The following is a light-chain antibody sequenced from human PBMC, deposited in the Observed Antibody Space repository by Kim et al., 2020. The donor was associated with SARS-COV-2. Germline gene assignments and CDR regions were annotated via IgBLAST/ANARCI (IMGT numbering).Light chain of an antibody. J-gene: IGKJ1*01. CDR2: GAS. CDR1: QSVTGSY. V-gene: IGKV3-20*01. CDR3: QQYGSSPWT. Sequence: EIVLAQSPGTLSLSPGERATLSCRASQSVTGSYLAWYQQKVGQAPRLLIYGASSRATGIPDRFSGSGSGTDFTLTISRLEPEDFAVYYCQQYGSSPWTFGQGTKVDIK.